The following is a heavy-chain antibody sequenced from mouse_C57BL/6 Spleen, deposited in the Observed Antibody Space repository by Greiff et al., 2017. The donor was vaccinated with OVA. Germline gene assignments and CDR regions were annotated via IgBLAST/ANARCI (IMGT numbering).Heavy chain of an antibody. CDR3: TTHYYGSSDY. D-gene: IGHD1-1*01. J-gene: IGHJ2*01. Sequence: EVQLQQSGAELVRPGASVKLSCTASGFNITDAYMHWVKQRPEQGLEWIGWIDPENGDTEYASKFQGKATITADTSSNTAYLQLSSLTSEDTAVYYCTTHYYGSSDYWGQGTALTVSS. CDR2: IDPENGDT. V-gene: IGHV14-4*01. CDR1: GFNITDAY.